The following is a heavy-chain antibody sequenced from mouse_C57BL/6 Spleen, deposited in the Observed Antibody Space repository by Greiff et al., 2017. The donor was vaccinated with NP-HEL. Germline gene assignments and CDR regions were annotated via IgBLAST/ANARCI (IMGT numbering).Heavy chain of an antibody. Sequence: EVKLQESGPELVKPGASVKIPCKASGYTFTDYNMDWVKQSHGKSLEWIGDINPNNGGTIYNQKFKGKATLTVDKSSSTAYMELRSLTSEDTAVYYCARLDFATAYYYAMDYWGQGTSVTVSS. CDR2: INPNNGGT. J-gene: IGHJ4*01. CDR1: GYTFTDYN. CDR3: ARLDFATAYYYAMDY. V-gene: IGHV1-18*01. D-gene: IGHD1-2*01.